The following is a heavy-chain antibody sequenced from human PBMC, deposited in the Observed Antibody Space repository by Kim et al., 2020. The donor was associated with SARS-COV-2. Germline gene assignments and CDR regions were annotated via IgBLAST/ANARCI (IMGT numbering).Heavy chain of an antibody. CDR1: GFTFSDYY. D-gene: IGHD1-20*01. CDR2: ISSSGSTI. CDR3: ARDHNQEYYYYYYYMDV. V-gene: IGHV3-11*01. J-gene: IGHJ6*03. Sequence: GGSLRLSCAASGFTFSDYYMSWIRQAPGKGLEWVSYISSSGSTIYYADSVKGRFTISRDNAKNSLYLQMNSLRAEDTAVYYCARDHNQEYYYYYYYMDVWGKGTTVTVSS.